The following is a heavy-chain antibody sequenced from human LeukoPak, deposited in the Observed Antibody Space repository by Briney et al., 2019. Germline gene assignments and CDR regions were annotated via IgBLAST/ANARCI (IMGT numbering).Heavy chain of an antibody. CDR2: INHSGST. CDR1: GGSFSGYY. D-gene: IGHD2-15*01. Sequence: SETLSLTCAVYGGSFSGYYWSWIRQPPGKGLEWIGEINHSGSTNYNPSLKSRVTISVDTSKNQFSLKLSSVTAADTAVCYCAASGYCSGGSCYRLFDYWGQGTLVTVSS. V-gene: IGHV4-34*01. CDR3: AASGYCSGGSCYRLFDY. J-gene: IGHJ4*02.